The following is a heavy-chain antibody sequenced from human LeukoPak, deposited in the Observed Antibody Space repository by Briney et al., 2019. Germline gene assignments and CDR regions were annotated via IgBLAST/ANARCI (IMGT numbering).Heavy chain of an antibody. CDR1: GFTFSSYS. J-gene: IGHJ4*02. Sequence: PGGSLRLSCAASGFTFSSYSMNWVRQPAGKGLEWVGFIRRRAYGGAAEYAASVKGRFIISRDDSKGIAYLQMNSLKTEDTAVYYCSRNGLVDFDYWGQGSRVIVSP. CDR3: SRNGLVDFDY. CDR2: IRRRAYGGAA. V-gene: IGHV3-49*04.